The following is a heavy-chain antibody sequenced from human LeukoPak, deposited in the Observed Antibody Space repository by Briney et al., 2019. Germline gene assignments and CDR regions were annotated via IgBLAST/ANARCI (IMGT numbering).Heavy chain of an antibody. CDR2: IFYTGGT. CDR3: ARSVPAGGVKCIET. CDR1: GGSIRNSSHY. Sequence: SETLSPTCTVSGGSIRNSSHYWGWIRQPPGKGLEWVGNIFYTGGTYYNLPLKSRVTISVDTSKNQFSLKLRSVTAADTAVYYCARSVPAGGVKCIETWGQGDLVTVSS. V-gene: IGHV4-39*01. D-gene: IGHD2-21*01. J-gene: IGHJ5*02.